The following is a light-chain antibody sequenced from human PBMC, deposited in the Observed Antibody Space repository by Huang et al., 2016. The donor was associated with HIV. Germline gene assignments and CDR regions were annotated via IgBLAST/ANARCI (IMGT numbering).Light chain of an antibody. CDR3: QQYYSTAYT. J-gene: IGKJ2*01. V-gene: IGKV4-1*01. CDR2: WAS. CDR1: QSVLYSSNNKNY. Sequence: DIVMTQSPDSLAVSLGERATINCKSSQSVLYSSNNKNYLAWYQQKPEQPPKLLIYWASTRESGVPDRFSGSGSGTDFTLTSSSLQAEDVAVYYCQQYYSTAYTFGQGTKLEIK.